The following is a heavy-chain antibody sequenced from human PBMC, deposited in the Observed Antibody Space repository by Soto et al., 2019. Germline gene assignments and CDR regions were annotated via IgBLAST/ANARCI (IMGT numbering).Heavy chain of an antibody. CDR2: LYSGGTT. V-gene: IGHV3-53*01. J-gene: IGHJ4*02. D-gene: IGHD3-10*01. CDR1: GFNFIRKY. Sequence: EVQLVGSGGGLIQPGGSLRLSCAASGFNFIRKYMIWVRQAPGKGLEWVSILYSGGTTYYADSVKGRFTISRDTSENTLYLQMNSLRAEDTAVYYCARGLYDSGSFYFDFWGQGTLVTVSS. CDR3: ARGLYDSGSFYFDF.